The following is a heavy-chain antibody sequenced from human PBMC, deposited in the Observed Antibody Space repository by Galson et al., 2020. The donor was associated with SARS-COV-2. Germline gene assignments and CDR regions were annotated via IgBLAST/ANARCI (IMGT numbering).Heavy chain of an antibody. CDR2: ISGGGVTT. Sequence: GESLKISCAASEFTFSTYAMTWVRQAPGKGLEWVSTISGGGVTTYYSDSVKARFTISRDNSKNTLFLQMNSLRAEDTAIYYCAKDVKFGYYYDSSPWSAEYFQHWGQGTLVTVSS. V-gene: IGHV3-23*01. CDR3: AKDVKFGYYYDSSPWSAEYFQH. J-gene: IGHJ1*01. CDR1: EFTFSTYA. D-gene: IGHD3-22*01.